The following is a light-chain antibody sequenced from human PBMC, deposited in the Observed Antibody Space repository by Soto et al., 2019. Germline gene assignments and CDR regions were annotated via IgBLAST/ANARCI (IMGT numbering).Light chain of an antibody. Sequence: IVLSQSAGALSLSQGERATRSCRASQSVSSSYLAWYQQKPGQAPRLLIYGASSRATGIPDRFSGSGSGTDFTLTISRLEPEDFAVYYCQQYGSSRWTFGQGTKV. CDR2: GAS. CDR1: QSVSSSY. CDR3: QQYGSSRWT. J-gene: IGKJ1*01. V-gene: IGKV3-20*01.